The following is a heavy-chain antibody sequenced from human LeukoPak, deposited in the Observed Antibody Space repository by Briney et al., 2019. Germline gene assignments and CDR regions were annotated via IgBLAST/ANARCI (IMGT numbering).Heavy chain of an antibody. Sequence: GGSLRLSCAASGFSLSNFGMHWVRQAPGKGLEWVAALLYDGNTKHYADSVKGRFTISRDISKNTFYLRMNSLTAEDTAVYYCARDHRPEIQYYYMDVWGKGTTVAVSS. V-gene: IGHV3-33*01. D-gene: IGHD1-14*01. CDR2: LLYDGNTK. CDR1: GFSLSNFG. CDR3: ARDHRPEIQYYYMDV. J-gene: IGHJ6*03.